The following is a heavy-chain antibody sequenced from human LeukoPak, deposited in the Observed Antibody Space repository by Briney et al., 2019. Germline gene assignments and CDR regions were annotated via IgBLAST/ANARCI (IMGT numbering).Heavy chain of an antibody. D-gene: IGHD1-7*01. CDR1: GGSISSSSYY. CDR3: ARLLGTSIDP. Sequence: SETLSLTCTVSGGSISSSSYYWGWSRQPPGKGLEWIGSIYYSGSTYYNPSLKSRVTISVDTSKNQFSLKLSSVTAADTAVYYCARLLGTSIDPWGQGTLVTVSS. V-gene: IGHV4-39*01. J-gene: IGHJ5*02. CDR2: IYYSGST.